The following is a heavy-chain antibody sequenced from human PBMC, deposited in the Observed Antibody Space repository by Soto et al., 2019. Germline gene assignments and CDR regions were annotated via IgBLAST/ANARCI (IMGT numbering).Heavy chain of an antibody. D-gene: IGHD3-3*01. Sequence: PGESLKISCKGSGYSFTSYWIGWVRQMPGKGLEWMGIIYPGDSDTRYSPSFQGQVTISADKSISTAYLQWSSLKASDTAMYYCARHRNYDFWSGYNAGYYYYGMDVWGQGTTVTVSS. J-gene: IGHJ6*02. CDR2: IYPGDSDT. V-gene: IGHV5-51*01. CDR1: GYSFTSYW. CDR3: ARHRNYDFWSGYNAGYYYYGMDV.